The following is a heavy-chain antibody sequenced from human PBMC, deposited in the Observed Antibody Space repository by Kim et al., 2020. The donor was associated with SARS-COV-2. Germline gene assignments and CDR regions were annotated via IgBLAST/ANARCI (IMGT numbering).Heavy chain of an antibody. CDR1: GGSVSSGSYY. D-gene: IGHD5-12*01. V-gene: IGHV4-61*01. Sequence: SETLSLTCTVSGGSVSSGSYYWSWIRQPPGKGLEWIGYIYYSGSTNYNPSLKSRVTISVDTSKNQFYLKLSSVTAADTAVYYCARNPLCKTWMKCVGYFDYWGQGTLVTVSS. J-gene: IGHJ4*02. CDR2: IYYSGST. CDR3: ARNPLCKTWMKCVGYFDY.